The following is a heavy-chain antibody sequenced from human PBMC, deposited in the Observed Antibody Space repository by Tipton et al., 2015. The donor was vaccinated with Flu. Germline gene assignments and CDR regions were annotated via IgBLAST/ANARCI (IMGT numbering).Heavy chain of an antibody. CDR1: GDSISTTIYY. D-gene: IGHD1-1*01. CDR2: IYYSGTT. J-gene: IGHJ6*02. CDR3: ARDLWNDRRAYYYYGVDV. Sequence: TLSLTCTVSGDSISTTIYYWGWVRQPPGKGLEWIDSIYYSGTTYYNPSLKSRVTISVDSSKNEFSLTLGSLTAADTAVYYCARDLWNDRRAYYYYGVDVWGQGTTVTVSS. V-gene: IGHV4-39*07.